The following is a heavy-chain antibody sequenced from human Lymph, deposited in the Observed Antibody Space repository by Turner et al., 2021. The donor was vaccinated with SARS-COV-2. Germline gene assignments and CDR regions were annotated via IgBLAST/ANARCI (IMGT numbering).Heavy chain of an antibody. V-gene: IGHV3-53*02. CDR1: WIIVSRTY. J-gene: IGHJ6*02. CDR2: IYSGGTT. D-gene: IGHD6-13*01. CDR3: ARDLGTYGMDV. Sequence: ELELVETGGGLIEPGGSMRLSCAASWIIVSRTYMNWVRQVAGKGLEWVSVIYSGGTTYYADSVNGRFTISSDNSKNTLYLHMNSLSVEDMAVYYCARDLGTYGMDVWGQGTTVTVSS.